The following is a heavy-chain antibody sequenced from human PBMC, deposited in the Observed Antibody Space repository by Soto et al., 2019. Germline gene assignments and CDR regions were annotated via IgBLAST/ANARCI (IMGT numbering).Heavy chain of an antibody. J-gene: IGHJ4*02. D-gene: IGHD3-22*01. CDR2: ISAYNGNT. Sequence: GAPVKGSRKASGYTFTSYGISWGRQAPGQGVEWMGWISAYNGNTNYAQKLQGRVTMTTDTSTSTAYMELRSLRSDDTAVYYCARVVYYYDSSGYYSPLDYWGQGSLVTVSS. V-gene: IGHV1-18*01. CDR3: ARVVYYYDSSGYYSPLDY. CDR1: GYTFTSYG.